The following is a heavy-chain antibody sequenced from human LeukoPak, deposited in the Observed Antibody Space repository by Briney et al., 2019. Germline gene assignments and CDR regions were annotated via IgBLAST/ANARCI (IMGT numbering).Heavy chain of an antibody. J-gene: IGHJ5*02. V-gene: IGHV4-39*01. CDR2: IYYSGST. Sequence: ETLSLTCTVSGDSISSTRYYWGWIRQPPGKGLEWIANIYYSGSTYYNPSLKSRVTISVDTSKNQFSLKLTSVTAADTAVYYCARQYDFWSGLNNWFDPWGQGTLVTVSS. CDR1: GDSISSTRYY. D-gene: IGHD3-3*01. CDR3: ARQYDFWSGLNNWFDP.